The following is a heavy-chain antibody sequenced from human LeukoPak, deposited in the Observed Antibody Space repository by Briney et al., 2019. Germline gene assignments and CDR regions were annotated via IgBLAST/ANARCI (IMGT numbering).Heavy chain of an antibody. CDR3: ARHGRFYTNYFDY. CDR2: IYYSGST. Sequence: SETLSLTCTVSGGSISSSSCYWGWIRQPPGKGLEWIGSIYYSGSTYYNPSLKSRVTISVDTSKNQFSLKLSSVTAADTAVYYCARHGRFYTNYFDYWGQGTLVTVSS. CDR1: GGSISSSSCY. J-gene: IGHJ4*02. D-gene: IGHD2-2*02. V-gene: IGHV4-39*01.